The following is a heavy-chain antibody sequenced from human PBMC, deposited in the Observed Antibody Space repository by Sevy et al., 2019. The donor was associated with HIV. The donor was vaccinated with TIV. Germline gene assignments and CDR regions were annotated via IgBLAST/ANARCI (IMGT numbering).Heavy chain of an antibody. CDR2: ISYDGSNK. J-gene: IGHJ4*02. Sequence: GGSLRLSCAASGFTFSSYGMHWVRQAPGKGLEWVAVISYDGSNKYYADSVKGRFTISRDNSKNTLYLQMNSLRAEDTAVYYCAKISGHSSSSMETFLDYWGQGTLVTVSS. D-gene: IGHD6-6*01. CDR1: GFTFSSYG. V-gene: IGHV3-30*18. CDR3: AKISGHSSSSMETFLDY.